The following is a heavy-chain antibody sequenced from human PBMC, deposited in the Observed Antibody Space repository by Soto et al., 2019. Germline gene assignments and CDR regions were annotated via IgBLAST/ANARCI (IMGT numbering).Heavy chain of an antibody. Sequence: GESLKISCKGSGYSFTSYWIGWVRQMPGKGLEWMGIIYPGDSDTRYSPSFQGQVTISADKSISTAYLQWSSLKASDTAMYYCAFPYNTRGHGMDVWGQGTTVTVSS. CDR3: AFPYNTRGHGMDV. D-gene: IGHD1-20*01. J-gene: IGHJ6*02. CDR2: IYPGDSDT. V-gene: IGHV5-51*01. CDR1: GYSFTSYW.